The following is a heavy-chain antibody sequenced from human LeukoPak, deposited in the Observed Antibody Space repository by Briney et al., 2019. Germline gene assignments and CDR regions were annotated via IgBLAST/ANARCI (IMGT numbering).Heavy chain of an antibody. J-gene: IGHJ4*02. V-gene: IGHV1-69*04. D-gene: IGHD5-18*01. CDR2: IIPILGIA. CDR1: GGTFSSYA. CDR3: ARFSYGGGGYFDY. Sequence: SVKVSCKASGGTFSSYAISWVRQAPGQGLEWMGRIIPILGIANYAQKFQGRVTITADKSTSTVYMELSSLRSEDTAVYYCARFSYGGGGYFDYWGQGTLVTVSS.